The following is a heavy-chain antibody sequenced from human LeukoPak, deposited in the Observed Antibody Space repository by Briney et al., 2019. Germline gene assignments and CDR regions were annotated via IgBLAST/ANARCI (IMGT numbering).Heavy chain of an antibody. V-gene: IGHV3-74*01. J-gene: IGHJ6*02. CDR2: INSDGSST. CDR3: AREADYYGSAQYYYYGMDV. D-gene: IGHD3-10*01. CDR1: GFTFSSYW. Sequence: PGGSLRLSCAASGFTFSSYWMSWVRQAPGKGLVWVSRINSDGSSTSYADSVKGRFTISRDNAKNTLYLQMNSLRAEDTAVYYCAREADYYGSAQYYYYGMDVWGQGTTVTVSS.